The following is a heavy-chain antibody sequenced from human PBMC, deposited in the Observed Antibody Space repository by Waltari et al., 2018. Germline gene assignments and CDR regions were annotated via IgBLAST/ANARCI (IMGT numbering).Heavy chain of an antibody. J-gene: IGHJ6*03. CDR3: ASSSCPGTVYYYMDV. CDR2: IITSLDTA. CDR1: GGTFSSYA. V-gene: IGHV1-69*14. Sequence: QVQLVQSGAEVKKPGSSVKVSCKASGGTFSSYAISWVRQAPGQGLEWMEGIITSLDTANCAQKLQSRVTITADKSTSTAYMELGSLRSEETSVYDCASSSCPGTVYYYMDVWDKGTTVTVTS. D-gene: IGHD6-6*01.